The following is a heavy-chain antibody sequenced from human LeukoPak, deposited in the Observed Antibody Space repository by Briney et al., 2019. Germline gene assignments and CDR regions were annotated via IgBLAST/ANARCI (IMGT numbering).Heavy chain of an antibody. CDR2: INPNSGGT. V-gene: IGHV1-2*06. CDR1: GYTFTGYY. CDR3: ARPTNPYSSSFGP. J-gene: IGHJ5*02. D-gene: IGHD6-13*01. Sequence: GASVKVSCKASGYTFTGYYMHWVRQAPGQGLEWMGRINPNSGGTNYAQKFQGRVTMTRDTSISTAYMELSRLRSDDTAVYYCARPTNPYSSSFGPWGQGTLVTVSS.